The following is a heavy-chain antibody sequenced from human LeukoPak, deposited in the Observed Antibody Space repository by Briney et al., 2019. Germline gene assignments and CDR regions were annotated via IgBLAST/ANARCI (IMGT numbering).Heavy chain of an antibody. CDR2: ISWNSGGI. CDR3: AKGRDSSNWYPLDY. Sequence: GGSLRLSCAASGFTFGDYAMPWVRQAPGKGLEWVSGISWNSGGIAYADSVKGRFTISRDNAKNALYLQMNSPRADDTALYYCAKGRDSSNWYPLDYWGQGTLVTVSS. J-gene: IGHJ4*02. CDR1: GFTFGDYA. D-gene: IGHD6-13*01. V-gene: IGHV3-9*01.